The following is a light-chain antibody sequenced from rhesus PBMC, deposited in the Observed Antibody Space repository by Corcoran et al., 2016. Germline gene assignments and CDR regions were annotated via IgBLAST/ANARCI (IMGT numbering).Light chain of an antibody. CDR1: QGISSW. CDR3: QQYSSRPIT. J-gene: IGKJ3*01. V-gene: IGKV1-22*01. Sequence: DIQMTQSPSSLSSTVGDTVTFTCRASQGISSWLAWSQQKPVKAPKLLIYKAASLQRGVPSRFPGRGSGSDFPFTISSLQSEHFETYYCQQYSSRPITLGHGTKLGIK. CDR2: KAA.